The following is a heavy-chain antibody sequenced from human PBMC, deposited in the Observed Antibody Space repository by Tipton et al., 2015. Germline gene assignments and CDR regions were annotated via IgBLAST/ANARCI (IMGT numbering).Heavy chain of an antibody. J-gene: IGHJ6*02. Sequence: QLVQSGPEVKKPGSSVKVSCKASGGTFNNYAVSWVRQAPGQGLEWMGGIIPGSSKTHYPQKFQGRVTITADESTSTAYMDLGSLRSEDTAVFYCARSNFPAITPAYSYFAMDVWGQGTTVTVSS. V-gene: IGHV1-69*01. CDR1: GGTFNNYA. CDR2: IIPGSSKT. CDR3: ARSNFPAITPAYSYFAMDV. D-gene: IGHD1-14*01.